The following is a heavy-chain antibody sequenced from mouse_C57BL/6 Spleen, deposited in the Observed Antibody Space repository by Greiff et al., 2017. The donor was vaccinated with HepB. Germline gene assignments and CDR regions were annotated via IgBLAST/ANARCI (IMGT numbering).Heavy chain of an antibody. J-gene: IGHJ2*01. CDR3: ARGGYTYFDY. Sequence: EVKLMESGPGLVKPSQSLSLTCSVTGYSITSGYYWNWIRQFPGNKLEWMGYISYDGSNNYNPSLKNRISITRDTSKNQFFLKLNSVTTEDTATYYCARGGYTYFDYWGQGTTLTVSS. CDR2: ISYDGSN. V-gene: IGHV3-6*01. CDR1: GYSITSGYY.